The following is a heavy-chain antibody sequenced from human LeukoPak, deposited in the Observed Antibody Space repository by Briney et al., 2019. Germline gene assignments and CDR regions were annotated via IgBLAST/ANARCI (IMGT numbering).Heavy chain of an antibody. CDR3: ARDNPQMVEHYYGMDV. J-gene: IGHJ6*04. CDR1: GGTFSSYA. D-gene: IGHD2-15*01. CDR2: IIPIFGTA. V-gene: IGHV1-69*13. Sequence: ASVKVSCKASGGTFSSYAMSWVRQAPGQGLEWMGGIIPIFGTANYAQKFQGRVTITADESTSTAYMELSSLRSEDTAVYYCARDNPQMVEHYYGMDVWGKGTTVTVSS.